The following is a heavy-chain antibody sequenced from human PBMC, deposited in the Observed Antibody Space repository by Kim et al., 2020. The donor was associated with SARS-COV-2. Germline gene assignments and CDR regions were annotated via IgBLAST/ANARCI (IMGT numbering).Heavy chain of an antibody. CDR2: IHPSGSS. D-gene: IGHD5-18*01. V-gene: IGHV4-34*01. Sequence: SETLSLTCAVYGASFSGNYWSWIRQSPGKGLEWIGEIHPSGSSNYNPSLKSRVTISVDASKNQLSLKLSSVTAADTAVYYCARGQDRAKTGYWGQDTLVTVSS. CDR3: ARGQDRAKTGY. CDR1: GASFSGNY. J-gene: IGHJ1*01.